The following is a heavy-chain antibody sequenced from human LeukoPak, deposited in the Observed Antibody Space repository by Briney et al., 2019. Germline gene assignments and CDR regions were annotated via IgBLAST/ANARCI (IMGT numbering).Heavy chain of an antibody. J-gene: IGHJ3*02. V-gene: IGHV3-23*01. Sequence: GGSLRLSCAASGFTFSSYAMSWVRQAPGKGLEWVSAISGSGGSTYYADSVKGRFAISRDNSKNTLYLQMNSLRVEDTAVYFCARDPNGDYIGTFDMWGRGTMVSVSS. CDR2: ISGSGGST. CDR3: ARDPNGDYIGTFDM. D-gene: IGHD4-17*01. CDR1: GFTFSSYA.